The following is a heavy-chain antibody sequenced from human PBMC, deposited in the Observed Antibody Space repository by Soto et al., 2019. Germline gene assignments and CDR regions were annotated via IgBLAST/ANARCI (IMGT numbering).Heavy chain of an antibody. D-gene: IGHD6-19*01. CDR3: ARGRLAVAGTRYFDL. Sequence: QVQLQQWGAGLLKPSETLSLTCAVYGGSFSGYYWSWIRQPPGKGLEWIGEINHSGSTNYNPSLTSRVTISVDTSKTQFSLKLSSVTAADTAVYYCARGRLAVAGTRYFDLWGRGTLVTVSS. V-gene: IGHV4-34*01. J-gene: IGHJ2*01. CDR2: INHSGST. CDR1: GGSFSGYY.